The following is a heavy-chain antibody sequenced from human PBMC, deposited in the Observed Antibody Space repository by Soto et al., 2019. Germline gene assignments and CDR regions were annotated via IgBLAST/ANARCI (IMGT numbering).Heavy chain of an antibody. CDR2: IIPIFGTV. J-gene: IGHJ6*02. Sequence: SVKVSCKASGGTFRTYAISWVRQAPGQGLEWMGEIIPIFGTVNYAQKFQGRVTITADESTTTVYMDLRSLRSEDTAVYYCAKGAVSGTPTSYYYYGMDVWGQGTTVTVSS. CDR1: GGTFRTYA. CDR3: AKGAVSGTPTSYYYYGMDV. V-gene: IGHV1-69*13. D-gene: IGHD6-19*01.